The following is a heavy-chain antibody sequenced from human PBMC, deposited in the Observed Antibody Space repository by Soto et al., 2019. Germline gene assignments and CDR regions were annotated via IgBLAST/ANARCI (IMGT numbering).Heavy chain of an antibody. D-gene: IGHD3-22*01. CDR1: GFTFSSYS. J-gene: IGHJ6*02. V-gene: IGHV3-21*01. Sequence: EVQLVESAGGLVKPGGSLRLSCAASGFTFSSYSMNWVRQAPGKRLEWVSSISCSTSYIYSADSVKGRFTTSRDNAKNSLYLPMDSRRAEDTAVYYCARVVDYCDPYYYYGMAVWGQGTTVTVSS. CDR2: ISCSTSYI. CDR3: ARVVDYCDPYYYYGMAV.